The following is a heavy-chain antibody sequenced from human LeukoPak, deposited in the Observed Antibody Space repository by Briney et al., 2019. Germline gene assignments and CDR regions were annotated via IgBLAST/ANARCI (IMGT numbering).Heavy chain of an antibody. CDR2: IIPILGIA. CDR1: GGTFSSYA. Sequence: ASVKVSCKASGGTFSSYAISWVRQAPGQGLEWMGRIIPILGIANYAQKFQGRVTITADKSTSTAYMELSSLRSEDTAVYYCATPVGSYGHYYYGMDVWGQGTTVTVFS. D-gene: IGHD1-26*01. V-gene: IGHV1-69*04. CDR3: ATPVGSYGHYYYGMDV. J-gene: IGHJ6*02.